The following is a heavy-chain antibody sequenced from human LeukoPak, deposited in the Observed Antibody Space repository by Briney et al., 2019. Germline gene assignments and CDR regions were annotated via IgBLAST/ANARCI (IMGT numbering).Heavy chain of an antibody. CDR1: GYSISSGYY. D-gene: IGHD3-9*01. CDR3: ARDILSSFDP. J-gene: IGHJ5*02. Sequence: SETLSLTCTVSGYSISSGYYWGWIRQPPGKGLEWIGSIYHSGSTYYNPSLKSRVTISVDTSKNQFSLKLSSVTAADTAVYYCARDILSSFDPWGQGTLVTVSS. CDR2: IYHSGST. V-gene: IGHV4-38-2*02.